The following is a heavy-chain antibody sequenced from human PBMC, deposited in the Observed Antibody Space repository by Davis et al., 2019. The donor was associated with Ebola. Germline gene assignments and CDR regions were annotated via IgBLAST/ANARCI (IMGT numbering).Heavy chain of an antibody. Sequence: GESLKISCTASGFTFGDYAMNWVRQAPGKGLEWVGFIRSKTYGGTTKYAASVKGRFTISRDDSKNIAYLQMSSLETEDTAVYYCTRDLKQPPPSYYYGMDVWGQGTTVTVSS. D-gene: IGHD5-18*01. CDR3: TRDLKQPPPSYYYGMDV. J-gene: IGHJ6*02. V-gene: IGHV3-49*04. CDR2: IRSKTYGGTT. CDR1: GFTFGDYA.